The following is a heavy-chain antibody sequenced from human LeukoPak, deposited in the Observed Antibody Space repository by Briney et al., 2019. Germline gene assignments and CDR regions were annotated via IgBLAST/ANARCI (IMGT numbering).Heavy chain of an antibody. Sequence: PGGSLRLSCAASGFTFSSYSMNWVRQAPGKGLEWVSSISSSSSYIYYADSVKGRFTISRDNAKNSLYLQMNSLRAEDTAVYYCARDKRIAVAGTLVYWGQGTLVTVS. D-gene: IGHD6-19*01. CDR3: ARDKRIAVAGTLVY. CDR2: ISSSSSYI. CDR1: GFTFSSYS. V-gene: IGHV3-21*01. J-gene: IGHJ4*02.